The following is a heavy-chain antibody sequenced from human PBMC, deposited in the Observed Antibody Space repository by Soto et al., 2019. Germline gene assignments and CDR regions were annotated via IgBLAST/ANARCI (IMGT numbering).Heavy chain of an antibody. CDR3: AGIAARQREFDY. CDR1: GGSISSYY. D-gene: IGHD6-6*01. Sequence: SETLSLTCTVSGGSISSYYRSCIRQPPGKGLEWVVYIYYSGSTNYNPSLKSRVTISVDTSKNEFSLKLSSVTAADTAGYYCAGIAARQREFDYWGQGTLVTVSS. V-gene: IGHV4-59*01. J-gene: IGHJ4*02. CDR2: IYYSGST.